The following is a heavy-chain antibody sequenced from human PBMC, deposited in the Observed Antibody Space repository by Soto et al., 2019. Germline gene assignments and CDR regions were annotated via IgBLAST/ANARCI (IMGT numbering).Heavy chain of an antibody. CDR1: GFTFRDSW. D-gene: IGHD3-3*01. CDR3: VRDSHDDNFWSGKPEGHFDL. CDR2: INDDGGGT. V-gene: IGHV3-74*01. Sequence: EVQLVESGGGLVQPGGSLRLSCAGSGFTFRDSWMPWVRQAPGKGLVWVSRINDDGGGTTYADAVEGRFTIARDNAKNTLYLQMNSLRAEDTALYYCVRDSHDDNFWSGKPEGHFDLWGRGTLVTVSS. J-gene: IGHJ2*01.